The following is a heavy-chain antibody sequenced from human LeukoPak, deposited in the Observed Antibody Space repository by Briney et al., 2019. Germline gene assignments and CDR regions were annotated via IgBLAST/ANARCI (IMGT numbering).Heavy chain of an antibody. CDR2: ISYDESNK. Sequence: GGSLRLSCAASGFTFSTSAMHWVRQAPGKGLDWVAVISYDESNKYYADSVKGRFTISRDNSKNTLYLQMNSLRGEDTAMYYCARGTGTKPFWSGYWVDVWGQGTTVTVSS. D-gene: IGHD3-3*01. V-gene: IGHV3-30*03. J-gene: IGHJ6*02. CDR3: ARGTGTKPFWSGYWVDV. CDR1: GFTFSTSA.